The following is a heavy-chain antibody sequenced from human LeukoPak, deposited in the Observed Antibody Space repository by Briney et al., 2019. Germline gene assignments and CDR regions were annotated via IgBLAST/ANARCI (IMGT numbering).Heavy chain of an antibody. J-gene: IGHJ6*03. CDR3: ARDIGDCSSLSCHNQYYYMDV. D-gene: IGHD2-2*02. CDR1: GFTFSSYA. V-gene: IGHV3-23*01. CDR2: ISSSGGST. Sequence: GGSLRLSCAASGFTFSSYAMSWVRQAPGRGLEWVSAISSSGGSTYYADSVKGRFTISRDNSKNTLYLQMNSLRDEDTAVYYCARDIGDCSSLSCHNQYYYMDVWGKGTTVTVTS.